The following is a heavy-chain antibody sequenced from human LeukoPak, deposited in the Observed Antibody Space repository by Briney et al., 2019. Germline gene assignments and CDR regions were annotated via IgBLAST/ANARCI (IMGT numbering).Heavy chain of an antibody. CDR1: GGSIGSSSYY. D-gene: IGHD3-22*01. Sequence: SETLSLTCTVSGGSIGSSSYYWGWIRQPPGKGLEWIGSIYYSGSTYYNPSLKSRVTISVDTSKNQFSLKLSSVTAADTAVYYCARNYDSSGYYLLFDYWGQGTLVTVSS. CDR3: ARNYDSSGYYLLFDY. V-gene: IGHV4-39*01. J-gene: IGHJ4*02. CDR2: IYYSGST.